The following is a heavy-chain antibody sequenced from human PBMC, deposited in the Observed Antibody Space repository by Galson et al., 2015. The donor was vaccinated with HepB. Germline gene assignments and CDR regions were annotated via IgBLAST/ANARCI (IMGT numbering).Heavy chain of an antibody. CDR3: ARDGSYGSGSFSEFDP. Sequence: SVKVSCKASGYTFTSYYMHWVRQAPGQGLEWMGIINPSGGSTSYAQKFQGRVTMTRDTSTSTVYMELSSLRSEDTAVYYCARDGSYGSGSFSEFDPWGQGTLVTVSS. V-gene: IGHV1-46*01. J-gene: IGHJ5*02. D-gene: IGHD3-10*01. CDR2: INPSGGST. CDR1: GYTFTSYY.